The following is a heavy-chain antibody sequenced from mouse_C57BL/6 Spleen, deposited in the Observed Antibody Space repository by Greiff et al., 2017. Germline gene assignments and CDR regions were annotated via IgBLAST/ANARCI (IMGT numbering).Heavy chain of an antibody. CDR3: ARDYGSSLFAY. V-gene: IGHV1-52*01. CDR1: GYTFTSYW. J-gene: IGHJ3*01. Sequence: QVHVKQPGAELVRPGSSVKLSCKASGYTFTSYWMHWVKQRPIQGLEWIGNIDPSDSETHYNQKFKDKATLTVDKSSSTAYMQLSSLTSEDSAVYYCARDYGSSLFAYWGQGTLVTVSA. CDR2: IDPSDSET. D-gene: IGHD1-1*01.